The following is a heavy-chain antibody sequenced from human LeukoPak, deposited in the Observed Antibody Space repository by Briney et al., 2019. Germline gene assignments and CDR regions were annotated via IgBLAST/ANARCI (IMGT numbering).Heavy chain of an antibody. J-gene: IGHJ4*02. V-gene: IGHV3-23*01. CDR2: ISGSGVST. D-gene: IGHD2-15*01. CDR1: GFTFSSYA. CDR3: ARVVCSGGSCFADY. Sequence: GGSLRLSCAASGFTFSSYAMSWVRQAPGKGLEWVSGISGSGVSTYYAGSVKGRFTISRDNSKNTLFLQMNSLRAEDTAVYYCARVVCSGGSCFADYWGQGTLVTVSS.